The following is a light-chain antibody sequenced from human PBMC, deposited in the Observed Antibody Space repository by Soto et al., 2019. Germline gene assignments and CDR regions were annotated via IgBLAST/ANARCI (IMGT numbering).Light chain of an antibody. CDR2: TDN. V-gene: IGLV1-44*01. Sequence: QPVLTQPPSASGTPGQRVTISCSGSSSNIGSNAVNWYQQFPGTAPKLLTYTDNQRPSGVPDRFSGSKSGTSASLAISGLQSEDEADYFCAAWDGSLNAYVFGTGTKVTVL. CDR1: SSNIGSNA. J-gene: IGLJ1*01. CDR3: AAWDGSLNAYV.